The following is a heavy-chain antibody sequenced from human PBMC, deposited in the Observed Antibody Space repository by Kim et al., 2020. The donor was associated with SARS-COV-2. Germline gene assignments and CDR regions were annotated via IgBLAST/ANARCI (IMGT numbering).Heavy chain of an antibody. CDR3: ARSSSRDILTGYHFGYFDY. J-gene: IGHJ4*02. Sequence: GRFTLSRDNAKNSLYLQMNSLRAEDTAVYYCARSSSRDILTGYHFGYFDYWGQGTLVTVSS. D-gene: IGHD3-9*01. V-gene: IGHV3-48*03.